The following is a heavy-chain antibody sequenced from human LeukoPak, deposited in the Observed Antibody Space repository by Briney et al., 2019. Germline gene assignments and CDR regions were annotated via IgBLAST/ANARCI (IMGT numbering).Heavy chain of an antibody. CDR3: ARFITMVQGVIQRDFDY. J-gene: IGHJ4*02. CDR2: IYWNDDK. Sequence: SGPTLVNPTQTLTLTCTFSGFSLSTSGVGVGWIRQPPGKALEWLALIYWNDDKRYSPSLNSRLTITKDTSKNQVVLTMTNMDPVDTATYYCARFITMVQGVIQRDFDYWGQGTLVTVSS. D-gene: IGHD3-10*01. V-gene: IGHV2-5*01. CDR1: GFSLSTSGVG.